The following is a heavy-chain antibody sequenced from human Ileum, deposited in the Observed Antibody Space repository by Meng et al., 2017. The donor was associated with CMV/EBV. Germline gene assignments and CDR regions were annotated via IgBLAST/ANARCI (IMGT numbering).Heavy chain of an antibody. D-gene: IGHD2-8*02. J-gene: IGHJ5*02. V-gene: IGHV4-4*02. CDR1: GGSISSSNW. Sequence: GGSISSSNWWSGVRQPPGKGLEWIGEIYHSGSTNYNPSLKSRVTISVDKSKNQFSLKLSSVTAADTAVYYCARIALVVRGWFDPWGQGTLVTVSS. CDR3: ARIALVVRGWFDP. CDR2: IYHSGST.